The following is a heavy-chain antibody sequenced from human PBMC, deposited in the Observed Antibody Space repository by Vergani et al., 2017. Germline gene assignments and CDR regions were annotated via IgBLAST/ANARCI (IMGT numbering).Heavy chain of an antibody. J-gene: IGHJ5*02. Sequence: QEQLVQSGAEVRKPGASVKVSCKASGYNFTSFDINWVRLATGQGLAWMGWMNPKSGNTAYAAKFRGRITMTRDSSTDTDYMEMKSLRSEDTAIYFCARGVRDSKYRHNWFGPGGQGTVVTVSS. CDR2: MNPKSGNT. CDR3: ARGVRDSKYRHNWFGP. CDR1: GYNFTSFD. V-gene: IGHV1-8*01. D-gene: IGHD3-16*02.